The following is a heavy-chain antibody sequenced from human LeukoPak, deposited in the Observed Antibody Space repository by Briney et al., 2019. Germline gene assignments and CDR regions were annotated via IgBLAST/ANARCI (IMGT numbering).Heavy chain of an antibody. CDR2: ISYDGSNK. V-gene: IGHV3-30*18. Sequence: GGSLRLSCAASGFTFSSYGMHWVRQAPGKGLEWVAVISYDGSNKYYADSVKGRFTISRDNSKNTLYLQMNSLRAEDTAVYYCAKDLGGPVDYRGQGTLVTVSS. CDR1: GFTFSSYG. J-gene: IGHJ4*02. CDR3: AKDLGGPVDY. D-gene: IGHD2-15*01.